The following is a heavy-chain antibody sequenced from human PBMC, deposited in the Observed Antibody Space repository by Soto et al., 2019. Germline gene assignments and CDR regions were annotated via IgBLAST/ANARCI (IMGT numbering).Heavy chain of an antibody. V-gene: IGHV3-30*18. J-gene: IGHJ6*02. Sequence: GGSLRRSCARSVFTFSSYGMHWVLASPVKGLECVAVISYDGSNKYYADSVKGRFTISRDNSKNTLYLQMNSLRAEDTAVYYCAKALDFWLLYYGMEVWGQGTTVTVSS. CDR1: VFTFSSYG. D-gene: IGHD3-3*01. CDR2: ISYDGSNK. CDR3: AKALDFWLLYYGMEV.